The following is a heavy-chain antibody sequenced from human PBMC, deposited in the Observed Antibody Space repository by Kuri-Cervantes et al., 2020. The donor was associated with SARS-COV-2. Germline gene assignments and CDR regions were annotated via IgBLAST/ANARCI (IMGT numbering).Heavy chain of an antibody. J-gene: IGHJ6*02. V-gene: IGHV3-74*01. CDR1: GFTFSGHW. Sequence: GESLKISCAASGFTFSGHWIHWVRQAPGKGLVWVSRINPDGSYTNNADSVKGRFTLSRDNAKNILFLQMNSLRAEDTAVYYCKAEMATIGSGGMDVWGQGTTVTVSS. CDR3: KAEMATIGSGGMDV. CDR2: INPDGSYT. D-gene: IGHD5-24*01.